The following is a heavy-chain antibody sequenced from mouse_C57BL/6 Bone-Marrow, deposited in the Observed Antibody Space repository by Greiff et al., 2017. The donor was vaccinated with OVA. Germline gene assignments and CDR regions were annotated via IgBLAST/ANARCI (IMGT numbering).Heavy chain of an antibody. D-gene: IGHD2-4*01. CDR1: GYTFTSYG. CDR2: IYPRSGNT. V-gene: IGHV1-81*01. J-gene: IGHJ3*01. Sequence: QVQLQQSGAELARPGASVKLSCKASGYTFTSYGISWVKQRTGQGLEWIGEIYPRSGNTYYNEKFKGKATLTADKSSSTAYMELRSLTSEDSAVYFCARIYYDYGGPWFAYWGQGTLVTVSA. CDR3: ARIYYDYGGPWFAY.